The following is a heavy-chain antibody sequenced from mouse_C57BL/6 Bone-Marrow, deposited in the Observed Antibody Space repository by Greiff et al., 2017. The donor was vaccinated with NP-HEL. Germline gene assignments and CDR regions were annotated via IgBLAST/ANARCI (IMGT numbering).Heavy chain of an antibody. J-gene: IGHJ2*01. V-gene: IGHV1-78*01. CDR3: ATIYYDYDAFHYFDY. D-gene: IGHD2-4*01. Sequence: VQLQQSDAELVKPGASVKISCKVSGYTFTDHTIHWMKQRPEQGLEWIGYIYPRDGSTKYNEKFKGKATLTADKSSSTAYMQLSSLTSEDSAVYYCATIYYDYDAFHYFDYWGQGTTLTVSS. CDR1: GYTFTDHT. CDR2: IYPRDGST.